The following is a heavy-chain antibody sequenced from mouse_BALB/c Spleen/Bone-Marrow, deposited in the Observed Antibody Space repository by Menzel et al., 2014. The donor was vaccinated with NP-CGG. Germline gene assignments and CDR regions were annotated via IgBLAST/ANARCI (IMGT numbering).Heavy chain of an antibody. D-gene: IGHD1-1*01. Sequence: EVPLVESGPELVKPGASVKMSCKASGYTFTSYVMHWVKQKPGQGLEWIGYIIPYNDGTNYNEKFKGKATLTSDKSSSTAYMELSSLTSEDSAVYYCARPYYYGSSGDSWFAYWGQGTLVTVSA. V-gene: IGHV1-14*01. CDR2: IIPYNDGT. CDR1: GYTFTSYV. CDR3: ARPYYYGSSGDSWFAY. J-gene: IGHJ3*01.